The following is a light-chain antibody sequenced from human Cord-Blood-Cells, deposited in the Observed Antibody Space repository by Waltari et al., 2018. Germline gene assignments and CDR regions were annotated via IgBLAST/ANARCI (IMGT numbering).Light chain of an antibody. CDR3: SSYTSSSPYV. V-gene: IGLV2-14*01. CDR2: EVS. J-gene: IGLJ1*01. Sequence: QSALTQPAAVSAPPEPSITSSCTGTSSDVGGYNYVYWYQQHPGKAPKLMIYEVSKRPSGVSNRFSGSKSGNTASLTISGLQAEDEADYYCSSYTSSSPYVFGTGTKVTVL. CDR1: SSDVGGYNY.